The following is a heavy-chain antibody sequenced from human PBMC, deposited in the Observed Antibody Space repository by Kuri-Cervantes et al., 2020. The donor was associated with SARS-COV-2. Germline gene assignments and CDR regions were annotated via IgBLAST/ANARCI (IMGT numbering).Heavy chain of an antibody. Sequence: ESLMISCPASGFTFSSYAMSWVRQAPGKGLEWVSAISGNGGSTYYADSVKCRFTISRDNSKNTLYLQMNSLRAEDTAVYYCEKSPFWFAGVSPWGQGALVTVSS. CDR2: ISGNGGST. D-gene: IGHD3-3*01. V-gene: IGHV3-23*01. CDR3: EKSPFWFAGVSP. J-gene: IGHJ5*02. CDR1: GFTFSSYA.